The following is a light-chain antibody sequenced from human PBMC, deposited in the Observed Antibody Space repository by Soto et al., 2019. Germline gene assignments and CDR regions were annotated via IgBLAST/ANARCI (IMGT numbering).Light chain of an antibody. CDR1: QCVRRY. CDR2: GAS. V-gene: IGKV1-9*01. J-gene: IGKJ1*01. Sequence: IQLTQSPSSLSASVGARVTITCRASQCVRRYLAWLQQRPGKAPKLLIFGASTLQHGVPARFSGGGFGTECTLTITRLQHEDFATYYCHQVYTYPRTFGQGTTVEIK. CDR3: HQVYTYPRT.